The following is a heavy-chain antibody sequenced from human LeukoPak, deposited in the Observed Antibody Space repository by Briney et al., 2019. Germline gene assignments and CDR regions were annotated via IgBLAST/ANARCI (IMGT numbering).Heavy chain of an antibody. D-gene: IGHD5-18*01. J-gene: IGHJ4*02. CDR1: RFTFSNYK. CDR3: AIDPGTVDTPMVPVWDY. V-gene: IGHV3-21*01. CDR2: ISSTSTYI. Sequence: PGGSLRLSCAASRFTFSNYKMNWVRQAPGRGLEWVSSISSTSTYIYYTDSVKGRFTISRDNAKNSLYMQMNSLRAEDTAVYYCAIDPGTVDTPMVPVWDYWGQGTVVTVSS.